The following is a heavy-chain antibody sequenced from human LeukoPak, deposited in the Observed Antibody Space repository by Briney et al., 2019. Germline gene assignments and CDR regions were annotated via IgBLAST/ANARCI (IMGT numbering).Heavy chain of an antibody. CDR3: ARALRYYYMDV. V-gene: IGHV3-33*01. CDR2: IWYDGSNK. J-gene: IGHJ6*03. CDR1: GFTFSSYG. Sequence: PGGSLRLSCAASGFTFSSYGMYWVRQAPGKGLEWVAVIWYDGSNKYYADSVKGRFTISRDNSKNTLYLQMNSLRAEDTAVYYCARALRYYYMDVWGKGTTVTVSS.